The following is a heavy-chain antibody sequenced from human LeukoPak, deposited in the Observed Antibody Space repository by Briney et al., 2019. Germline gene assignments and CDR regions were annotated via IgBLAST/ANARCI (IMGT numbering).Heavy chain of an antibody. CDR3: ARQTGSGLFILP. V-gene: IGHV4-39*01. CDR1: GVSISSSYSY. J-gene: IGHJ4*02. D-gene: IGHD3/OR15-3a*01. CDR2: IYYTGNT. Sequence: SETLSLTCTVSGVSISSSYSYWGWIRQPPGMGLEWIGSIYYTGNTYYNAARKSQVSISIDTSKNQFSLKLTSVTAADTAVYYCARQTGSGLFILPGGQGTLVTVSS.